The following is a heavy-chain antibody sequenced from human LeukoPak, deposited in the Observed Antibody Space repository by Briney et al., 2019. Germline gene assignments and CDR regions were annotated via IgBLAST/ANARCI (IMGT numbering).Heavy chain of an antibody. CDR1: GFTVSSNY. V-gene: IGHV3-23*01. CDR2: ISGSGGST. Sequence: RGSLRLSCAASGFTVSSNYMSWVRQAPGKGLEWVSAISGSGGSTYYADSVKGRFTISRDNSKNTLYLQMNSLRAEDTAVYYCAKRYSYGPGGYWGQGTLVTVSS. CDR3: AKRYSYGPGGY. J-gene: IGHJ4*02. D-gene: IGHD5-18*01.